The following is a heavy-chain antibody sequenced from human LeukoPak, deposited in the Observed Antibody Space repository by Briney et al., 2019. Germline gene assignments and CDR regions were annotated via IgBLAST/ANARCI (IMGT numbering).Heavy chain of an antibody. V-gene: IGHV3-48*03. CDR3: AKKSGGATLVDYFDY. CDR1: GFTFSSYE. CDR2: ISSSGSTI. D-gene: IGHD1-26*01. J-gene: IGHJ4*02. Sequence: PGGSLRLSCAASGFTFSSYEMNWVRQAPGKGLEWVSYISSSGSTIYYADSVKGRFTISRDNSKNTLYLQMNSLRAEDTAVYYCAKKSGGATLVDYFDYWGQGTLVTVSS.